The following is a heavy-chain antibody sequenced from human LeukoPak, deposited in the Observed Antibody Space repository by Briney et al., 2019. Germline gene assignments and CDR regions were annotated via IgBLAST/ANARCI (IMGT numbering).Heavy chain of an antibody. Sequence: GGSLRLSCAASGFTFSNAWMSWVRQAPGKGLEWVGRIKSKTDGGTTDYAAPVKGRFTISRDDSKNTLYLQMNSLRAEDTAVYYRAKDKKKTCSGGSCPNDYWGQGTLVTVSS. CDR2: IKSKTDGGTT. J-gene: IGHJ4*02. V-gene: IGHV3-15*01. D-gene: IGHD2-15*01. CDR3: AKDKKKTCSGGSCPNDY. CDR1: GFTFSNAW.